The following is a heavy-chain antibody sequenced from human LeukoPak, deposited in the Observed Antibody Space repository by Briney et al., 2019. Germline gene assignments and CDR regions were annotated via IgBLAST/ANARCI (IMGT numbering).Heavy chain of an antibody. CDR2: IYTSGST. V-gene: IGHV4-4*07. Sequence: SQTLSLTCTVSGGSISSYYWSWIRQPAGKGLEWIGRIYTSGSTNYNPPLKSRVTMSVDTSKNQFSLKLSSVTAADTAVYYCARCHYYDSSGYYEEDYWGQGTLVTVSS. D-gene: IGHD3-22*01. J-gene: IGHJ4*02. CDR3: ARCHYYDSSGYYEEDY. CDR1: GGSISSYY.